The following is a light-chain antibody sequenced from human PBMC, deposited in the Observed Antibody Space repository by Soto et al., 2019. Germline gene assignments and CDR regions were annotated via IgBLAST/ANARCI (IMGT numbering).Light chain of an antibody. Sequence: QSVLTQPPSVSGAPGQRVTISCTGSSSNIGAGYDVHWYQQLPGTAPKLLIYGNSNRPSGVPDRFSGSKSGTSASLAITGLQAEDEAEYYCQSYDSSLSVVFGTGTKLTVL. CDR2: GNS. J-gene: IGLJ1*01. CDR3: QSYDSSLSVV. V-gene: IGLV1-40*01. CDR1: SSNIGAGYD.